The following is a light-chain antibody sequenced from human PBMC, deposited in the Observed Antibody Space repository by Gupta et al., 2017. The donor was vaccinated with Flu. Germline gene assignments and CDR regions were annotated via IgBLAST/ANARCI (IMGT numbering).Light chain of an antibody. J-gene: IGKJ1*01. V-gene: IGKV1-39*01. CDR2: SAS. CDR1: QLISRY. CDR3: QKSDRRPWT. Sequence: DIQITKSPSSLSASLGDRVTITCRASQLISRYLNWYQQKTGEAPKLLIRSASTLQSGVPSRFRGSGSGSDFTLTITSLQPEDFATYYCQKSDRRPWTFGQGTKVEVK.